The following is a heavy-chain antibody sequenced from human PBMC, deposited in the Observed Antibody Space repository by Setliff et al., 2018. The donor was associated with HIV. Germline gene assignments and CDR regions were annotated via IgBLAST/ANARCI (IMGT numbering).Heavy chain of an antibody. V-gene: IGHV4-39*01. CDR2: IYPGNT. D-gene: IGHD3-3*01. CDR1: GGSISSRSPYY. CDR3: ARQSDFWSGYYDGAFDI. J-gene: IGHJ3*02. Sequence: SETLSLTCSVSGGSISSRSPYYWGWIRQPPGKGLEWIGSIYPGNTYYNPSLKSRVTISVDTSKNQFSLKLSSVTAADTAVYYCARQSDFWSGYYDGAFDIWGQGTMVTVSS.